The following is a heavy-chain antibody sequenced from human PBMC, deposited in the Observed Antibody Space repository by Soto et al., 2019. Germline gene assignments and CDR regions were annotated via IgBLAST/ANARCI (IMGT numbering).Heavy chain of an antibody. J-gene: IGHJ4*02. CDR3: SRGRVAAAGTFDY. D-gene: IGHD6-13*01. CDR1: GYTFTSYD. Sequence: SVKVSCKASGYTFTSYDINWVRQATGQGLEWMGWMNPNSGNTGYAQKFQGRVTMTRNTSISTAYMELSSLRSEDTAVYYCSRGRVAAAGTFDYWGQGTLVTVSS. CDR2: MNPNSGNT. V-gene: IGHV1-8*01.